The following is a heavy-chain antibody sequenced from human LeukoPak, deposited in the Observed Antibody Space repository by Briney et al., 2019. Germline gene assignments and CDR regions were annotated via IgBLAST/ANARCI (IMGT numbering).Heavy chain of an antibody. D-gene: IGHD1-7*01. Sequence: QPGRSLRLSCAASGFTFSSYGMHWVRQAPGKGLEWVAVISYDGSNKYYADSVKGRFTISRDNSKNTLYLQMNSLRAEDTAVYYCAKDRTRSLDYWGQGTLVTVSS. J-gene: IGHJ4*02. V-gene: IGHV3-30*18. CDR3: AKDRTRSLDY. CDR1: GFTFSSYG. CDR2: ISYDGSNK.